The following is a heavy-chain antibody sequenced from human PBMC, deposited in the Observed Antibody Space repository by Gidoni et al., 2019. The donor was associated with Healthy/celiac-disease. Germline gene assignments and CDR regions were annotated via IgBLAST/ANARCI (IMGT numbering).Heavy chain of an antibody. D-gene: IGHD3-10*01. Sequence: QVQLQESGHRLVKPSETLSLTCAVSGYSISSGYYWGWIRQPPGKGLEWIGSIYHSGSTYYNPSLKSRVTISVDTSKNQFSLKLSSVTAADTAVYYCARVWFGELGPWGQGTLVTVSS. CDR2: IYHSGST. V-gene: IGHV4-38-2*01. J-gene: IGHJ5*02. CDR3: ARVWFGELGP. CDR1: GYSISSGYY.